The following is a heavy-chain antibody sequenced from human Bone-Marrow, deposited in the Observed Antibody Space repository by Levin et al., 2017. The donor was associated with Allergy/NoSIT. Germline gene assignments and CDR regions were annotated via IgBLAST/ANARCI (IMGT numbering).Heavy chain of an antibody. D-gene: IGHD5-12*01. CDR3: ASAVSGGYSGYDY. CDR1: GGSISSGSYY. J-gene: IGHJ4*02. V-gene: IGHV4-61*02. CDR2: IYTSGST. Sequence: SETLSLTCTVSGGSISSGSYYWSWIRQPAGKGLEWIGRIYTSGSTNYNPSLKSRVTISVDTSKNQFSLKLSSVTAADTAVYYCASAVSGGYSGYDYWGQGTLVTVSS.